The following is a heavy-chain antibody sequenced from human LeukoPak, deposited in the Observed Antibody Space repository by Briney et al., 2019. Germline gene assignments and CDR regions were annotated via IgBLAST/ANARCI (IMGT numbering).Heavy chain of an antibody. CDR3: ARDKRSTAGNWFDP. CDR1: GYTFIGYY. V-gene: IGHV1-2*06. J-gene: IGHJ5*02. D-gene: IGHD1-14*01. CDR2: INPNSGGT. Sequence: ASVKVSCKASGYTFIGYYMHWVRQAPGQGLEWMGRINPNSGGTKYAQKFQGRVTVTRDTSISTAYMELSTLRSDDAAVYYCARDKRSTAGNWFDPWGQGTLVTVSS.